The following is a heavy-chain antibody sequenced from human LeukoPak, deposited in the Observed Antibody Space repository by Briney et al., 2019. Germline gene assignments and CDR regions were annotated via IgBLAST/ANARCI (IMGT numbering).Heavy chain of an antibody. CDR1: GFTLSSYG. V-gene: IGHV3-33*06. CDR2: IWYDGSNK. CDR3: AKVTKRYYDFWSGYLPPYYYMDV. D-gene: IGHD3-3*01. Sequence: GGSLRLSCAASGFTLSSYGMHWVRQAPGKGLEWVAVIWYDGSNKYYADSVKGRFTISRDNSKNTLYLQMNSLRAEDTAVYYCAKVTKRYYDFWSGYLPPYYYMDVWGKGTTVTVSS. J-gene: IGHJ6*03.